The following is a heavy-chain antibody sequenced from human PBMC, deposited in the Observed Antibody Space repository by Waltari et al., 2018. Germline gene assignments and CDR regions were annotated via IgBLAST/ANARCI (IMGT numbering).Heavy chain of an antibody. D-gene: IGHD6-13*01. CDR1: GGSISSGGYY. CDR3: ARGSQIYYYYYYMDV. Sequence: QVQLQESGPGLVKPSQTLSLTCTVSGGSISSGGYYWSWSRQHPGKGLEWIGYIYYSGSTYYNPSLKSRVTISVDTSKNQFSLKLSSVTAADTAVYYCARGSQIYYYYYYMDVWGKGTTVTASS. J-gene: IGHJ6*03. CDR2: IYYSGST. V-gene: IGHV4-31*03.